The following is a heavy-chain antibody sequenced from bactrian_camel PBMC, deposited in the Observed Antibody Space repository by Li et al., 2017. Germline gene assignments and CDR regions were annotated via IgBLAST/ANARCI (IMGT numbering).Heavy chain of an antibody. D-gene: IGHD1*01. CDR1: EYHFTSAHC. CDR2: IDYDGRT. J-gene: IGHJ4*01. Sequence: VQLVESGGGSVQAGGSLRLSCAGSEYHFTSAHCMAWLRQAPGKEREVVAGIDYDGRTNYADSVKGRFTISHDAAKNSIDLEMNSLKPDDTAVYYCAATGQMLSVAGCRTQGTQVTVSS. V-gene: IGHV3S53*01.